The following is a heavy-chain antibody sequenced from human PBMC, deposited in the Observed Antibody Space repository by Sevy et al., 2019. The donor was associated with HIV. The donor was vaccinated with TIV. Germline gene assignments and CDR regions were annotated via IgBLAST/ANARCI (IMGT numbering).Heavy chain of an antibody. CDR2: ISAYNGNT. D-gene: IGHD3-22*01. J-gene: IGHJ4*02. V-gene: IGHV1-18*01. CDR1: GYTFTSYG. CDR3: ARGLPYDSSGYYYSPPDY. Sequence: ASVKVTRKASGYTFTSYGISWVRQAPGQGLEWMGWISAYNGNTNYAQKHQGRVTMTTDTSTSTAYMELRSLRSDDTAVYYCARGLPYDSSGYYYSPPDYWGQGTLVTVSS.